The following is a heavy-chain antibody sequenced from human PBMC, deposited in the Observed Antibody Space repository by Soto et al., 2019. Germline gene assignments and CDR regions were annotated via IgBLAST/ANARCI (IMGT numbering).Heavy chain of an antibody. CDR3: ARGLGCTNGVCLRFYYYMDV. CDR2: TYYRSKWYN. D-gene: IGHD2-8*01. Sequence: SQTLPLTCAISGDSVSSNIGAWNWIRQSPSRGLEWLGRTYYRSKWYNDYAVSVKSRITINPDTSKNQFSLQLNSVTPEDTAVYYCARGLGCTNGVCLRFYYYMDVWGKGTTVTVSS. V-gene: IGHV6-1*01. CDR1: GDSVSSNIGA. J-gene: IGHJ6*03.